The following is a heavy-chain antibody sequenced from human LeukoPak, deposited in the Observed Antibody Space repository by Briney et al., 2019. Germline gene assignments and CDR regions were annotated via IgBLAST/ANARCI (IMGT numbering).Heavy chain of an antibody. CDR1: GLTFSVYA. CDR2: ITSGFTP. CDR3: AKDYSESRVADVFFEY. D-gene: IGHD2-15*01. V-gene: IGHV3-23*01. Sequence: PGGSLRLSCAASGLTFSVYAMSWFGQAPGKGLEWVSGITSGFTPHYADSVKGRFTISRDNSKNTFHLQLNSLRAEDTAVYYCAKDYSESRVADVFFEYWGQGTLVTVSS. J-gene: IGHJ4*02.